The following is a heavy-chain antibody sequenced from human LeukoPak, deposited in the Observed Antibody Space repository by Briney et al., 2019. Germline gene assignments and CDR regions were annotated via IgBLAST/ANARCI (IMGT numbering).Heavy chain of an antibody. Sequence: EGSLRLSCAASGFTFDDSGMSWVRQAPGKGLEWVSGINWNGDSTGYTDSVKGRFTISRDNAKNSLYLQMNSLRAEDTAVYYCAELGITMIGGVWGKGTTVTISS. CDR1: GFTFDDSG. CDR2: INWNGDST. J-gene: IGHJ6*04. D-gene: IGHD3-10*02. CDR3: AELGITMIGGV. V-gene: IGHV3-20*04.